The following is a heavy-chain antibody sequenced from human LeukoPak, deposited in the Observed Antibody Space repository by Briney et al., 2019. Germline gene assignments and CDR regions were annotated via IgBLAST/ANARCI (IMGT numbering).Heavy chain of an antibody. CDR1: GFTFSSYA. D-gene: IGHD6-19*01. V-gene: IGHV3-23*01. Sequence: GGSLRLSCAASGFTFSSYAISWVRQAPGKGLEWLSNISSSGNSIYYADSGEGRFTISRDNSKSALNLQMNSLRAEDTAVYYCAKGLIALAGTRFAGGYMDVWGKGTTVTVSS. J-gene: IGHJ6*03. CDR2: ISSSGNSI. CDR3: AKGLIALAGTRFAGGYMDV.